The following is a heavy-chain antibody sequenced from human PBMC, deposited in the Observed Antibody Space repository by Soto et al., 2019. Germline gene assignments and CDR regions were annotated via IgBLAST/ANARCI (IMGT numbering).Heavy chain of an antibody. J-gene: IGHJ4*02. CDR1: GFIFSSYT. CDR2: ITYDGSNQ. Sequence: GGSLRLSCAVSGFIFSSYTMHWVRQAPGKGLEWVGVITYDGSNQYYADSVKGRFTISRDNSRNMLFLQMNSLRPDDTAVYYCARAPSGSYPEFDYWGQGTLVTVSS. V-gene: IGHV3-30-3*01. CDR3: ARAPSGSYPEFDY. D-gene: IGHD1-26*01.